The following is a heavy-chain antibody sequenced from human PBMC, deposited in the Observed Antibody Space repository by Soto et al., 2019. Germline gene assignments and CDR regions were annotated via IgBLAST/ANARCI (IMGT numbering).Heavy chain of an antibody. V-gene: IGHV3-21*01. CDR1: GFTFSRYS. CDR2: ISSSSSYI. Sequence: RLSSAASGFTFSRYSMNWVRQAPGKGLEWVSSISSSSSYIYYAESVKCRFTISRDNAKNSLYLQINSLKSEDTAASYCARDSDLMVRGLLNWFDHWGQGTLVTVSS. CDR3: ARDSDLMVRGLLNWFDH. D-gene: IGHD3-10*01. J-gene: IGHJ5*02.